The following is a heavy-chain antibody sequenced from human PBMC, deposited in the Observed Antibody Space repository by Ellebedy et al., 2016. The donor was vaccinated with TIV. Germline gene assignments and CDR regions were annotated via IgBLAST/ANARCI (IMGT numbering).Heavy chain of an antibody. CDR2: VSADGSRK. J-gene: IGHJ4*02. CDR3: AKPSDPNPGYSASWATYFDS. Sequence: GESLKISCAVSGFTFRSYGMHWVRQAPGKGLEWVAVVSADGSRKSYADSVKERFTISRDNSKNTLFVQMNSLRVEDTAVYYCAKPSDPNPGYSASWATYFDSWGQGTLVTVSS. CDR1: GFTFRSYG. D-gene: IGHD6-13*01. V-gene: IGHV3-30*18.